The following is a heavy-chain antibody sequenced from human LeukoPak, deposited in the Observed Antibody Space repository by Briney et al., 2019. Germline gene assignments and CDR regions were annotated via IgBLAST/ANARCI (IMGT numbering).Heavy chain of an antibody. D-gene: IGHD5-12*01. Sequence: GGSLRLSCTASGFMFSDYYMSWFRQAPGKGLEWVSYISDRGSTIYYADSVKGRFTISRDNAKNSVSLQMHSLRAEDTAVYYCARGRGHYYFEHWGQGTLVTVS. CDR2: ISDRGSTI. CDR1: GFMFSDYY. V-gene: IGHV3-11*01. CDR3: ARGRGHYYFEH. J-gene: IGHJ4*02.